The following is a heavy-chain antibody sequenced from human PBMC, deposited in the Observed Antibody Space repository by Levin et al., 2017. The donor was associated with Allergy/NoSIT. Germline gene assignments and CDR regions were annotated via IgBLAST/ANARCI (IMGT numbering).Heavy chain of an antibody. CDR2: IGSDGST. D-gene: IGHD6-25*01. J-gene: IGHJ3*02. CDR1: GLTFSTSV. Sequence: PGGSLRLSCVVSGLTFSTSVMHWVRQAPGKGLEYVSAIGSDGSTYYAESVKGRFTISRDNSKDTLYLQMGDLRAEDMAVYYCAREGYSSGRAGVFDIWGQGTMVTVSS. CDR3: AREGYSSGRAGVFDI. V-gene: IGHV3-64*02.